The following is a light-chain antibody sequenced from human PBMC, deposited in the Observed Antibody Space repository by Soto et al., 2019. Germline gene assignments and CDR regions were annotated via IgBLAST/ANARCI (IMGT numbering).Light chain of an antibody. V-gene: IGKV3-11*01. J-gene: IGKJ4*01. Sequence: EIVLTQSPATLSLSPGERATLSCRASQSVSTYLAWYQQKPGQAPRLLIYDASNRATGIPARFSGGGSGADFTLTICNLQPDDFAVYYCQQRSNGLTFGGGTKVEIK. CDR3: QQRSNGLT. CDR2: DAS. CDR1: QSVSTY.